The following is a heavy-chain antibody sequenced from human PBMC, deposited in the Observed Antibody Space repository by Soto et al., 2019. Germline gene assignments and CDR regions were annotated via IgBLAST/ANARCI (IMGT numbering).Heavy chain of an antibody. CDR1: GFTLRSYG. CDR3: AKNFISHPPDSYSVC. Sequence: PWWSVRLSCAASGFTLRSYGMHWARQAPGRGLEWVAVISYYVSSKSYEDSVKGRFTISRDNYKNALNLQMDSLRADDTAVYYCAKNFISHPPDSYSVCWGKGTLVTVST. J-gene: IGHJ4*02. D-gene: IGHD2-21*01. CDR2: ISYYVSSK. V-gene: IGHV3-30*18.